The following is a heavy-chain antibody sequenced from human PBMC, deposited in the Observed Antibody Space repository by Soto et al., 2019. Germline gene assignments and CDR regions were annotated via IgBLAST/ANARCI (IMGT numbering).Heavy chain of an antibody. CDR1: GGSISSYY. Sequence: QVQLQESGPGLVKPSETLSLTCTVSGGSISSYYWSWIRQPPGKGLEWIGYIYYRGSTNYNPSLKGRVTISVATSKNQFSLKLSSVTAADTAVYYCARVIGGYDYYYYYGMDVWGQGTTVTVSS. V-gene: IGHV4-59*01. J-gene: IGHJ6*02. D-gene: IGHD5-12*01. CDR2: IYYRGST. CDR3: ARVIGGYDYYYYYGMDV.